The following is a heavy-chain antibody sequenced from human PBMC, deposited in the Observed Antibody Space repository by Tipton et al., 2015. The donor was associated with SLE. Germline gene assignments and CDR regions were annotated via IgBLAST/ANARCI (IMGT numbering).Heavy chain of an antibody. CDR3: AREVYSGSYYYYYGMDV. CDR1: GYTFTSYG. CDR2: ISTYNGNT. D-gene: IGHD3-10*01. V-gene: IGHV1-18*01. J-gene: IGHJ6*02. Sequence: QSGAEVKKPGASVKVSCKASGYTFTSYGISWVRQAPGQGLEWMGWISTYNGNTHCAQNLQGRVTMTTYTSTSTAYMELRSLRSDDTAVYYCAREVYSGSYYYYYGMDVWGQGTTVTISS.